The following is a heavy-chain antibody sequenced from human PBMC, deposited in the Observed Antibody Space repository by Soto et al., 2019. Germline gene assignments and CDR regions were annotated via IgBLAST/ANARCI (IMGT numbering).Heavy chain of an antibody. D-gene: IGHD3-10*01. CDR1: GFTVSVNY. V-gene: IGHV3-53*01. CDR2: VDSRGST. CDR3: ARDQFYGSASSNYIYQYYYGMDV. J-gene: IGHJ6*02. Sequence: GRSLRLSCAASGFTVSVNYMNWVRQAPGKGLEWVSLVDSRGSTYYADSVKGRFTISRDNSKNTLSLQMNSLRVEDTAVYYCARDQFYGSASSNYIYQYYYGMDVWGQGTTVTVSS.